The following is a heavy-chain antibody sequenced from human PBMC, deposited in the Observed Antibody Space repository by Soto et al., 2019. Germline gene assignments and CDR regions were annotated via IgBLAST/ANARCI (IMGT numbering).Heavy chain of an antibody. CDR3: ARVVQAAIGRYCFDP. Sequence: SETLSLTCTVSGGSISSGGYYWSWIRQHPGKGLEWIGYIYYSGSTYYNPSLKSRVTISVDTSKNQFSLKLSSVTAADTAVYYCARVVQAAIGRYCFDPWGQGTLVTVSS. CDR2: IYYSGST. V-gene: IGHV4-31*03. D-gene: IGHD2-2*02. J-gene: IGHJ5*02. CDR1: GGSISSGGYY.